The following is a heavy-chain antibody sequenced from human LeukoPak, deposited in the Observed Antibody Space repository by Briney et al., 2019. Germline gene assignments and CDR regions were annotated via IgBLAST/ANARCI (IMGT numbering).Heavy chain of an antibody. CDR3: ARYSSGFDAFDF. J-gene: IGHJ3*01. V-gene: IGHV4-38-2*01. CDR1: GYSISSGYY. D-gene: IGHD3-22*01. Sequence: SETLSLTCSVSGYSISSGYYWGWIRQPPGKGLGWIGNIYHSGSTYYNPSLKSRVTTSVETSKNQFSLRLSSVTAADTAVYYCARYSSGFDAFDFWGQGTMVTVSS. CDR2: IYHSGST.